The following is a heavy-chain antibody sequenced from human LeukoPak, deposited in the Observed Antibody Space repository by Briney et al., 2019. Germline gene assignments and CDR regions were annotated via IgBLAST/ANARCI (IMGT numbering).Heavy chain of an antibody. V-gene: IGHV4-59*01. CDR2: IYYSGST. CDR3: ARGKNYYDSSGPFWY. CDR1: GGSISNYY. D-gene: IGHD3-22*01. J-gene: IGHJ4*02. Sequence: SETLSLTCTVSGGSISNYYWSWIRQPPGEGLEWIGYIYYSGSTNYNPSLKSRVTISVDTSKNQFSLKLSSVTAADTAVYYCARGKNYYDSSGPFWYWGQGTLVTVSS.